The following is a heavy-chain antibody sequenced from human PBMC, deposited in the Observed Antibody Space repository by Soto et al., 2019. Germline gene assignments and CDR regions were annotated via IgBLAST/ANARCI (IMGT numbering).Heavy chain of an antibody. D-gene: IGHD6-13*01. CDR3: ARSPPSSPYSDG. CDR2: IYPGDHET. J-gene: IGHJ4*02. V-gene: IGHV5-51*01. Sequence: GESLKISCQCSGYTFSNFWIGWVRQLPGQGLEWMGIIYPGDHETRYSPSFLGKVTISAEKSINTAYLQWSSLEASDSAFYFCARSPPSSPYSDGWGKG. CDR1: GYTFSNFW.